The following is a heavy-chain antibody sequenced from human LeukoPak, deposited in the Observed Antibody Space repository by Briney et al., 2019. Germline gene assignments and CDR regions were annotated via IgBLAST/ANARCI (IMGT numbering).Heavy chain of an antibody. CDR1: GFTFGDYA. D-gene: IGHD5-24*01. J-gene: IGHJ4*02. Sequence: GGSLRLSCTASGFTFGDYAMSWFRQAPGKGLEWVGFIRSKAYGGTTEYAASVKGRFTISRDDSKSIAYLQMNSLKTEDTAVYYCTRGPRGGSRDGYKVVYRGQGTLVTVSS. V-gene: IGHV3-49*03. CDR3: TRGPRGGSRDGYKVVY. CDR2: IRSKAYGGTT.